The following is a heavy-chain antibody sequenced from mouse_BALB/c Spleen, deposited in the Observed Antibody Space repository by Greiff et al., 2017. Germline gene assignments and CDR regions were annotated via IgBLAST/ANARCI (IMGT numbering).Heavy chain of an antibody. CDR3: ARDGEVRGYFDY. D-gene: IGHD2-14*01. CDR1: GFSLTGYG. CDR2: IWGDGST. V-gene: IGHV2-6-7*01. Sequence: QVQLKESGPGLVAPSQSLSITCTVSGFSLTGYGVNWVRQPPGKGLEWLGMIWGDGSTDYNSALKSRLSISKDNSTSQVFLKMNSLQTDDTARYYCARDGEVRGYFDYWGQGTTLTVSS. J-gene: IGHJ2*01.